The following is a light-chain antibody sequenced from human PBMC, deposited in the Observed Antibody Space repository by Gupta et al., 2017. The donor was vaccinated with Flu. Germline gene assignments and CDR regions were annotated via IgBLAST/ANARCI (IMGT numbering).Light chain of an antibody. CDR3: AAWDYSLNGGV. CDR2: TNS. V-gene: IGLV1-44*01. CDR1: NSNIGTNT. Sequence: PGQRVNISCSGSNSNIGTNTVNWYQQLPGTAPKLLIYTNSQRPSGVPDRFSGSKSGTSASLAISGLRSDDEADYYCAAWDYSLNGGVFGGGTKLTVL. J-gene: IGLJ3*02.